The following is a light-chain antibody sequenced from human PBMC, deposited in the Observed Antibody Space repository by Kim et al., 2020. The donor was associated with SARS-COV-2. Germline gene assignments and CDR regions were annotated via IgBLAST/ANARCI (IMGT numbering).Light chain of an antibody. Sequence: SVSQGQTARITCSGDGLAKKYARWSQKEPGQAPVLVVYKGSERPSGIPERFSGSSSGTTVTLTISGAQVEDEADYYCYSAADNKRVFGGGTQLTVL. J-gene: IGLJ2*01. CDR1: GLAKKY. CDR3: YSAADNKRV. V-gene: IGLV3-27*01. CDR2: KGS.